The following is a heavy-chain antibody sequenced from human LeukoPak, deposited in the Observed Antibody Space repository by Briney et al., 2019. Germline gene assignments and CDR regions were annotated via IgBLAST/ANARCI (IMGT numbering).Heavy chain of an antibody. J-gene: IGHJ4*02. CDR3: ARKGSGTYYDY. V-gene: IGHV3-64*01. Sequence: GGSLRLSCAASGFTFSSYAMHWVRQAPGKGLEYVSAISSNGGSTYYANSVKGRFTISRDNSKNTLYLQMGSLRAEDMAVYYCARKGSGTYYDYWGPGTLVTASS. CDR1: GFTFSSYA. CDR2: ISSNGGST. D-gene: IGHD3-10*01.